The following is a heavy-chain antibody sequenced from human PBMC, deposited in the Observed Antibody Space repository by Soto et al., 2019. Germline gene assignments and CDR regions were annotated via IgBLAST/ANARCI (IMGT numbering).Heavy chain of an antibody. CDR2: ISGSRGTT. CDR1: GFTFSNHA. Sequence: RRLSCAASGFTFSNHAMSWVRQAPGKGLEWVSVISGSRGTTYYADSVKGRFAISRDNSKNTVFLQMNSVRAEDTAVYYCARSSAGYCSDGSCLDAFDIWGQGTMVTVSS. J-gene: IGHJ3*02. D-gene: IGHD2-15*01. V-gene: IGHV3-23*01. CDR3: ARSSAGYCSDGSCLDAFDI.